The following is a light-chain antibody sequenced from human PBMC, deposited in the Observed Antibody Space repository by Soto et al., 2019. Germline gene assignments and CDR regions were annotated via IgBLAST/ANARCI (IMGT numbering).Light chain of an antibody. J-gene: IGKJ1*01. V-gene: IGKV1-5*03. CDR3: QQYDRASWT. CDR1: QSSSSW. Sequence: DIQMTQSPSTLSASVGDRVIITCRASQSSSSWLDWYQQKPGKAPTMLIYRASTLKSGITSRFSGSGSGTEFTLTISSLQPDDFATYYCQQYDRASWTFGPGTKVEIK. CDR2: RAS.